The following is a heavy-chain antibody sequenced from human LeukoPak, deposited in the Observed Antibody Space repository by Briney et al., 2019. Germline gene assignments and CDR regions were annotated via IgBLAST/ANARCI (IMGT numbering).Heavy chain of an antibody. J-gene: IGHJ4*02. CDR3: ARWGSGWYYFDY. CDR1: GGSISSYY. CDR2: IHYSGST. Sequence: SETLSLTCSVSGGSISSYYWSWIRQPPGKGLECIGYIHYSGSTNYNPSLKSRVTISVDTSKNQFSLKLSSVTAADTAVYYCARWGSGWYYFDYWGQGTLVTVSS. D-gene: IGHD6-19*01. V-gene: IGHV4-59*12.